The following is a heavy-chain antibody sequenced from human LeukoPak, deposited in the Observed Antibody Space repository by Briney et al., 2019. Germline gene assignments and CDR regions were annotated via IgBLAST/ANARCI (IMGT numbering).Heavy chain of an antibody. CDR3: AKEVSDVDIVSTILYYYYGMDV. D-gene: IGHD5/OR15-5a*01. V-gene: IGHV3-30*02. CDR1: GFTFSSYA. J-gene: IGHJ6*02. CDR2: IRYDGSNK. Sequence: GGSLRLSCAASGFTFSSYAMSWVRQAPGKGLEWVAFIRYDGSNKYYADSVKGRFTISRDNSNNTLYLQMNSLRAEDTAVYYCAKEVSDVDIVSTILYYYYGMDVWGQGTTVTVSS.